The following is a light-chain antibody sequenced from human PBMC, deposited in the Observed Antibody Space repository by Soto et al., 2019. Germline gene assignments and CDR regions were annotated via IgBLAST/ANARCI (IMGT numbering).Light chain of an antibody. Sequence: MTQARAMVSVSPGERAAVSGRPSQSSSSNLAWYKQKPGQAPRLLIYGASIRATGIPDRFSGSGSGTEFPLTISSLQPKDFAVYYCQQYNTSPRTFGQGTKVDIK. J-gene: IGKJ1*01. CDR2: GAS. CDR3: QQYNTSPRT. V-gene: IGKV3-15*01. CDR1: QSSSSN.